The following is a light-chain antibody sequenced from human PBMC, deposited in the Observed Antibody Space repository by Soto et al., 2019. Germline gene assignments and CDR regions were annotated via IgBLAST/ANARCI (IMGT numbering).Light chain of an antibody. CDR3: QKYDSAPT. J-gene: IGKJ1*01. CDR1: QSISTW. Sequence: GDRVTITCRASQSISTWLAWYQQEPGKVPKLLIYDASSLESGVPSRFSGSGSGTEFTLTISSLQPEDVASYYCQKYDSAPTFGPGTKVDIK. V-gene: IGKV1-5*01. CDR2: DAS.